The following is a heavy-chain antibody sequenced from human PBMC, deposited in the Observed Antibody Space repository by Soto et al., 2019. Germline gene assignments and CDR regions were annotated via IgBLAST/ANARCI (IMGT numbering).Heavy chain of an antibody. D-gene: IGHD2-2*01. J-gene: IGHJ6*02. Sequence: SGGSLRLSCAASGFTFSSYSMNWVRQAPGKGLEWVSSISSSSSYIYYADSVKGRFTISRDNAKNSLYLQMNSLRAEDTAVYYCARDASLVVPAAPMDVWGQGTTVTVSS. CDR2: ISSSSSYI. CDR3: ARDASLVVPAAPMDV. CDR1: GFTFSSYS. V-gene: IGHV3-21*01.